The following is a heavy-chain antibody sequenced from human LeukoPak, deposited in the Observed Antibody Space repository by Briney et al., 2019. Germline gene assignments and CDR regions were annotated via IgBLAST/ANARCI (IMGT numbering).Heavy chain of an antibody. CDR1: GGSISSSSYY. V-gene: IGHV4-39*07. CDR3: AREGALVVIIPHWFDP. J-gene: IGHJ5*02. CDR2: INYSENT. Sequence: KTSETLSLTCTVSGGSISSSSYYWGWIRQPPGKGLEWIGSINYSENTYYNPSLNSRVTISVDTSKNQFSLKLSSVTAADTAVYYCAREGALVVIIPHWFDPWGQGTLVTVSS. D-gene: IGHD3-22*01.